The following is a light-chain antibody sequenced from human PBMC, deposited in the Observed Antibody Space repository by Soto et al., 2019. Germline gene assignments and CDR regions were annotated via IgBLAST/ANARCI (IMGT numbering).Light chain of an antibody. CDR1: SSDIGSYNL. J-gene: IGLJ1*01. V-gene: IGLV2-23*01. CDR3: CSYAGRRTFYV. CDR2: EGS. Sequence: QSALTQPASVSGSPGQSITVSCSGTSSDIGSYNLVSWYQQHPGKAPKLMIYEGSKRPSGVSNRFSGSKSGNTASLTISGLQAEDEADYYCCSYAGRRTFYVFGTGTKLTVL.